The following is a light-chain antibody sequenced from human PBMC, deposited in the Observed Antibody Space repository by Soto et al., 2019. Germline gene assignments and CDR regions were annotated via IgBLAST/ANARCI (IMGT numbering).Light chain of an antibody. CDR1: SSDIGSYNL. J-gene: IGLJ1*01. V-gene: IGLV2-23*01. CDR3: CSYAGRRTFYV. CDR2: EGS. Sequence: QSALTQPASVSGSPGQSITVSCSGTSSDIGSYNLVSWYQQHPGKAPKLMIYEGSKRPSGVSNRFSGSKSGNTASLTISGLQAEDEADYYCCSYAGRRTFYVFGTGTKLTVL.